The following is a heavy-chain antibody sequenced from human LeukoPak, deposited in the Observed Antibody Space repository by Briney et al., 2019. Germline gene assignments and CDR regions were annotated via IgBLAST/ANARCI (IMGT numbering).Heavy chain of an antibody. CDR3: TKEPLLRVSYNCFDP. Sequence: PGGSLSLSCAAPGFTFSTYAMTWFRQAPGKGLGWVSSISSGGTTYYADSMKGRFTISRDNSKNTLYLQMNSLRAEDTAVYYCTKEPLLRVSYNCFDPWGQGTLVTVSS. J-gene: IGHJ5*02. CDR1: GFTFSTYA. D-gene: IGHD3-9*01. CDR2: ISSGGTT. V-gene: IGHV3-23*01.